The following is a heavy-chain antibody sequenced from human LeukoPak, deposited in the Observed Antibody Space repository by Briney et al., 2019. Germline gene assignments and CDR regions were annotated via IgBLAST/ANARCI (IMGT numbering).Heavy chain of an antibody. V-gene: IGHV3-74*01. CDR2: ILTEGSGT. Sequence: PGGSLRLSCAASGFTFSSYWMHWVRQAPGKGLVWVSRILTEGSGTTYADSVKGRFTISRDNAKDSLYLQMNSLRADDTAVYYCARRSSGYGDYWGQGALVTVSS. J-gene: IGHJ4*02. CDR3: ARRSSGYGDY. CDR1: GFTFSSYW. D-gene: IGHD5-12*01.